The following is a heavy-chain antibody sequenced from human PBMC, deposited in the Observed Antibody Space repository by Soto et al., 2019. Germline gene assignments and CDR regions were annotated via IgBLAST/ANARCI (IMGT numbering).Heavy chain of an antibody. CDR3: AKSITARPFDY. V-gene: IGHV3-23*01. CDR1: GFTFSSYA. J-gene: IGHJ4*02. D-gene: IGHD6-6*01. Sequence: EVQLLESGGGLVQPGGSLRLSCTASGFTFSSYAMSWVRQAPGKGLEWVSAISCSGGNTYYADSVKGRFTISRDNSKNTLYLQMNSLRAEDTAVYYCAKSITARPFDYWGQGALVTVSS. CDR2: ISCSGGNT.